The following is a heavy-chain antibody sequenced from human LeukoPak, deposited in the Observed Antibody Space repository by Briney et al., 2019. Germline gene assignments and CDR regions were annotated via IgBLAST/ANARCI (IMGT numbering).Heavy chain of an antibody. V-gene: IGHV3-23*01. CDR3: AKLPREYCSSTSCPNWFDT. D-gene: IGHD2-2*01. CDR1: GFTFSNYA. CDR2: LSASGDTT. J-gene: IGHJ5*02. Sequence: GGSLRLSCAASGFTFSNYAMTWVRQAPGKGLEWVSALSASGDTTYYADSVKGRFTTSRDNSKNTLYLQMNSLRAEDTAVYYCAKLPREYCSSTSCPNWFDTWGQGTLVTVSS.